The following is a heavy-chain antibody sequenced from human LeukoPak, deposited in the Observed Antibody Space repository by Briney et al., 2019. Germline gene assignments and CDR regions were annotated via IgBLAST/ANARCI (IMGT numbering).Heavy chain of an antibody. Sequence: GGSLRLSCAASGFTFSSYNMNWVRQAPGKGLEWVSSITSNSKYIYYADSVKGRFTISRDNAKNSLYLQLNSLRAEDTAVYYCARGWFDVIVVPPYGLDVWGQGTTVTVSS. V-gene: IGHV3-21*01. J-gene: IGHJ6*02. D-gene: IGHD2-15*01. CDR2: ITSNSKYI. CDR3: ARGWFDVIVVPPYGLDV. CDR1: GFTFSSYN.